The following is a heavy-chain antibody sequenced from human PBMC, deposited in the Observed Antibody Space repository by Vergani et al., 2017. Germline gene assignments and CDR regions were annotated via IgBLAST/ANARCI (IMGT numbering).Heavy chain of an antibody. D-gene: IGHD2-2*01. V-gene: IGHV1-18*01. CDR1: GYTFTSYG. CDR2: ISAYNGNT. CDR3: ARRLGYCSSTSCFGWFDP. Sequence: QVQLVQSGAEVKKPGASVKVSCKASGYTFTSYGISWVRQAPGQGLEWMGWISAYNGNTNYAQKLQGRVTMTTDTSTSTAYMELRSRRSDDTAVYYCARRLGYCSSTSCFGWFDPWGQGTLVTVSS. J-gene: IGHJ5*02.